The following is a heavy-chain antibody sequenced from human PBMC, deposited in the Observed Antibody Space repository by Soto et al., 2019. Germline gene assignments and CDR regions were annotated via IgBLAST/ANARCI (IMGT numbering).Heavy chain of an antibody. Sequence: SSETLSLTCTVSGGSISGYYWSWIRQPPGKALEWIGYTYYSGNTYYNPSLKSRVTISLDTSKNQFSLKLSSVTAADTAVYYCARGSSIAGLYYGMDVWGQGTTVTVSS. CDR3: ARGSSIAGLYYGMDV. J-gene: IGHJ6*02. V-gene: IGHV4-59*06. CDR2: TYYSGNT. CDR1: GGSISGYY. D-gene: IGHD6-6*01.